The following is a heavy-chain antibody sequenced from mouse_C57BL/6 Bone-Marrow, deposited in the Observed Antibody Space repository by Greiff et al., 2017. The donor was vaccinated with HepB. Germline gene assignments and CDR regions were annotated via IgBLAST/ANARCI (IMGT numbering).Heavy chain of an antibody. Sequence: VQLQQSGAELVRPGASVKLSCTASGFNIKDDYMHWVKQRPEQGLEWIGWIDPENGDTEYASKFQGKATITADTSSNTAYLQLSSLTSEDTAVYYCTTGGYYDYGYAMDYGGQGTSVTVSS. V-gene: IGHV14-4*01. CDR1: GFNIKDDY. J-gene: IGHJ4*01. CDR2: IDPENGDT. D-gene: IGHD2-4*01. CDR3: TTGGYYDYGYAMDY.